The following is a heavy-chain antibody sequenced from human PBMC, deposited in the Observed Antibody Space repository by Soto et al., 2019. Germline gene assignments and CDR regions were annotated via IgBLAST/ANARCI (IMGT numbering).Heavy chain of an antibody. Sequence: GGSLRLSCAASGFTFSSYWMHWVRQAPGKGLVWVSRITTDGSRTNYATYADSVKGRFTISRDNAKNTLYLQMNTLRAEDTAVYYCARDGGSGSYGAFDLWGQGTVVTVSS. V-gene: IGHV3-74*01. CDR3: ARDGGSGSYGAFDL. D-gene: IGHD1-26*01. CDR2: ITTDGSRTNYA. J-gene: IGHJ3*01. CDR1: GFTFSSYW.